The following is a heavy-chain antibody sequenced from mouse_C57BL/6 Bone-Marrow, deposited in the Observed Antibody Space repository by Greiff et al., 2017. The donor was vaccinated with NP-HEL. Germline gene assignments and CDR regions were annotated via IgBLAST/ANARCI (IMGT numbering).Heavy chain of an antibody. CDR1: GFSLTSYG. CDR3: AKNPFYDYDAMDY. Sequence: QVQLQQSGPGLVQPSQSLSITCTVSGFSLTSYGVHWVRQSPGKGLEWLGVIWRGGSTDYNAAFMSRLSITNDNSKSQVFFKMNSLQADDTAIYYCAKNPFYDYDAMDYWGQGTSVTVSS. CDR2: IWRGGST. D-gene: IGHD1-1*01. J-gene: IGHJ4*01. V-gene: IGHV2-5*01.